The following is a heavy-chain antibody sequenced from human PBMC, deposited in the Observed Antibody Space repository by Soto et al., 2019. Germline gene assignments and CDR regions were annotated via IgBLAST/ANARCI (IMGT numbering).Heavy chain of an antibody. CDR2: INXSGGSX. Sequence: XVKVSCKASGYTFTIYYMHWVRQAPGQVLEWMGIINXSGGSXSYAKKFQGRXXMTGDKSXXTVYTELSSLRSEETAVYYCARWIAAAGNYFDYWGQGTLVTVS. D-gene: IGHD6-13*01. CDR1: GYTFTIYY. J-gene: IGHJ4*02. V-gene: IGHV1-46*01. CDR3: ARWIAAAGNYFDY.